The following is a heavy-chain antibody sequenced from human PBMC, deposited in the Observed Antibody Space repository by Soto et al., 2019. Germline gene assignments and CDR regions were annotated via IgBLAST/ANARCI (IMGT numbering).Heavy chain of an antibody. V-gene: IGHV6-1*01. CDR3: ARDEAVVVVAATRFYYYYGMDV. D-gene: IGHD2-15*01. CDR1: GDSVSSNSAA. Sequence: SQTLSLTCAISGDSVSSNSAAWNWIRPSPSRGLEWLGRTYYRSKWYNDYAVSVKSRITINPDTSKNQFSLQLNSVTPEDTAVYYCARDEAVVVVAATRFYYYYGMDVWGQGTTVTVSS. J-gene: IGHJ6*02. CDR2: TYYRSKWYN.